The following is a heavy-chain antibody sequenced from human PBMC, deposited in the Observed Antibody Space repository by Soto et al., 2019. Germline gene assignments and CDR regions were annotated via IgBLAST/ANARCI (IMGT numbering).Heavy chain of an antibody. CDR3: ARSLEQMNHFNWFDP. CDR1: GFTFSSYA. V-gene: IGHV3-23*01. Sequence: AGGSLRLSCAASGFTFSSYAMSWVRQAPGKGLEWVSAISGSGGSTYYADSVKGRFTISRDNSKNTLYLQMNSLRAEDTAVYYCARSLEQMNHFNWFDPWGQGTLVTVSS. CDR2: ISGSGGST. J-gene: IGHJ5*02.